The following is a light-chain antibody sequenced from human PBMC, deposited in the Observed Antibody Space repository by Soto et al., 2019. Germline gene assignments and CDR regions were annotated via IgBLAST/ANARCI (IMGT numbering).Light chain of an antibody. CDR2: DAS. V-gene: IGKV1-5*01. CDR1: RSISNW. CDR3: QQYGSFSPIT. J-gene: IGKJ4*01. Sequence: DIPMTQSPSTLSASVGDRVTITCRASRSISNWLAWYQQRPGIAPKLLIFDASILQSGVPSRFSGSGSGTEFTLSLSRLQTDDFATYYCQQYGSFSPITFGGGTKVEI.